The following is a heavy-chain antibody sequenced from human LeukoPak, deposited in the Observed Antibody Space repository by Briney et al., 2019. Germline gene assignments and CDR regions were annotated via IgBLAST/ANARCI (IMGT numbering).Heavy chain of an antibody. CDR3: ARDHQDLDAFDI. J-gene: IGHJ3*02. D-gene: IGHD2-15*01. CDR1: GGSISSGAYY. CDR2: IYYSGST. V-gene: IGHV4-31*03. Sequence: SETLSLTCTVSGGSISSGAYYWSWIRQLPGKGLEWIGYIYYSGSTYYNPSLKSRVTISTDTSKNQFSLKLSSVSAADTAVYYCARDHQDLDAFDIWGQGTMVTVSS.